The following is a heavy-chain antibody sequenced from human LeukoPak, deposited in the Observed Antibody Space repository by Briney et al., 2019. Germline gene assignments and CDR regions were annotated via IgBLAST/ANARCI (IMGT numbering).Heavy chain of an antibody. CDR2: IYYSGST. Sequence: SETLSLTCTVSGGSISSSSYYWGWIRQPPGKGLEWIGSIYYSGSTYYNPSLKSRVTISVDTSKNQFSLRLSSVTAADTAVYYCARDKSRTYGSADAFDIWGQGTMVTVSS. V-gene: IGHV4-39*07. D-gene: IGHD3-10*01. J-gene: IGHJ3*02. CDR3: ARDKSRTYGSADAFDI. CDR1: GGSISSSSYY.